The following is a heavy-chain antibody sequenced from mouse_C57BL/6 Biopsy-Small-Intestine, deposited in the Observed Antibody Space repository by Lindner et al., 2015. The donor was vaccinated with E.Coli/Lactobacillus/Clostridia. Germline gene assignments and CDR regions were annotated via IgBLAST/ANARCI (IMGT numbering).Heavy chain of an antibody. J-gene: IGHJ3*01. CDR2: MNPDSGNT. D-gene: IGHD4-1*02. V-gene: IGHV1S29*02. CDR3: ARGPRKTIFGAVMRFNWFDP. Sequence: SVKVSCKASGYTFTEFDINWVRQAAGQGLEWMGYMNPDSGNTGYTRKFQGRVTMTRNTSISTVYMELSGLMSDDTAVYYCARGPRKTIFGAVMRFNWFDPWGQGTLVIVS. CDR1: GYTFTEFD.